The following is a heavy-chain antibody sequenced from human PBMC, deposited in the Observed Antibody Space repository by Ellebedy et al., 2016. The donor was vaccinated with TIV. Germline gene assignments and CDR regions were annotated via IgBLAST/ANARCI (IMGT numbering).Heavy chain of an antibody. CDR1: GGSISSSSYY. CDR2: IHYSGNT. CDR3: VLFDDTGYYIDY. J-gene: IGHJ4*02. Sequence: SETLSLTCTVSGGSISSSSYYWGWIRQPPGKGLEWIGNIHYSGNTYYYPSLKSRATISVDTPQSQLSLSLSSVTAADTAVYFCVLFDDTGYYIDYWGPGTLVTVSS. V-gene: IGHV4-39*01. D-gene: IGHD5-12*01.